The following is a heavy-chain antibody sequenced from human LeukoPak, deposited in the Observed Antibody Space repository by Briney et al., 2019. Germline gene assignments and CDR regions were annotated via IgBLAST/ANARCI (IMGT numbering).Heavy chain of an antibody. J-gene: IGHJ4*02. CDR1: GGSISSYY. Sequence: SETLSLICTVSGGSISSYYWSWIRQPPGKGLEWIGYIYYSGSTNYNPSLKSRVTISVDTSKNQFSLKLSSVTAADTAVYYCARGGWYYFYWGQGILVTVSS. CDR2: IYYSGST. D-gene: IGHD6-19*01. CDR3: ARGGWYYFY. V-gene: IGHV4-59*01.